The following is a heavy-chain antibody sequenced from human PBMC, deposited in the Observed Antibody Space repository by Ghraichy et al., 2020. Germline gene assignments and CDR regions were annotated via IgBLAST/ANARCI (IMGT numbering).Heavy chain of an antibody. D-gene: IGHD2-2*02. CDR1: GYTFTSYD. J-gene: IGHJ6*02. CDR3: ARSKYCSSTSCYILRGLATGPRDGMDV. V-gene: IGHV1-8*01. CDR2: MNPNSGNT. Sequence: ASVKVSCKASGYTFTSYDINWVRQATGQGLEWMGWMNPNSGNTGYAQKFQGRVTMTRNTSISTAYMELSSLRSEDTAVYYCARSKYCSSTSCYILRGLATGPRDGMDVWGQGTTVTVSS.